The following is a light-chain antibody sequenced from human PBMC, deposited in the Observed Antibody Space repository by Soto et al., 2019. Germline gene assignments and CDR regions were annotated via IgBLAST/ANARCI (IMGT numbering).Light chain of an antibody. Sequence: EVVLTQSPGTLSFSPGERATLSCRASQTISSTSLAWDQHNPGQAPRLLIYGASSRATGIPDRFSGSGSGTDLTLTIIRLEPEDFAVDYCKQYSSSPYNFGQGTKLEIK. CDR2: GAS. CDR3: KQYSSSPYN. CDR1: QTISSTS. J-gene: IGKJ2*01. V-gene: IGKV3-20*01.